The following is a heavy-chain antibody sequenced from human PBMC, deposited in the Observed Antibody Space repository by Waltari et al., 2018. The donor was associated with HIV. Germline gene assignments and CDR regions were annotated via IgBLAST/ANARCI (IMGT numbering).Heavy chain of an antibody. CDR1: GFTFSNAW. Sequence: EVQLVESGGGLVKPGGSIRLSCAASGFTFSNAWMSWVSQAHGKGMEWVGRNKSKTYSWTTDYAAPVKGRFTISRDDSKNTLYLQMNSLKTEDTAVYYCTTAGKTLFDPWGQGTLVTVSS. V-gene: IGHV3-15*01. J-gene: IGHJ5*02. CDR3: TTAGKTLFDP. CDR2: NKSKTYSWTT.